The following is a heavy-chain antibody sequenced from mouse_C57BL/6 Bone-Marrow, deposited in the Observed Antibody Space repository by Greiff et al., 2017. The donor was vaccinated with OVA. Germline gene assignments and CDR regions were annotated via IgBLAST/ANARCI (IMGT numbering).Heavy chain of an antibody. CDR3: AREITTVVEYFDY. D-gene: IGHD1-1*01. CDR1: GYTFTDYY. J-gene: IGHJ2*01. V-gene: IGHV1-76*01. Sequence: QVQLQQSGAELVRPGASVKLSCKASGYTFTDYYINWVKQRPGQGLEWIARIYPGSGNTYYNEKFKGKATLTAEKSSSTAYMQLSSLTSEDSAVYFCAREITTVVEYFDYWGQGTTLTVSS. CDR2: IYPGSGNT.